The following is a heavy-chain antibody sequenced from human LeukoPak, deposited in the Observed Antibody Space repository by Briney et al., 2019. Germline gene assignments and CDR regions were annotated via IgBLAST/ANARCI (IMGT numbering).Heavy chain of an antibody. D-gene: IGHD6-13*01. V-gene: IGHV1-2*04. J-gene: IGHJ4*02. CDR1: GYTFTVYY. CDR2: INPNSGGT. Sequence: ASVKVSCKASGYTFTVYYMHWVRQAPGQGLEWMGWINPNSGGTNYAQKFQGWVTMTRDTSISTAYMELSRLRSDDTAVYYCARGVGIAAAGTDYWGQGTLVTVSS. CDR3: ARGVGIAAAGTDY.